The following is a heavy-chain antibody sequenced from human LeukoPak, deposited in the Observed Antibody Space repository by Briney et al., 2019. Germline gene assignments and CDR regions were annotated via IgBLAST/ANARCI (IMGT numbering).Heavy chain of an antibody. Sequence: SQTLSLTCAVSGGSISSGGYSWSWIRQPPGKGLEWIGYIYQIGNTYYNPSLKSRVTISVDRSKNQFSLNLSSVTAADTAVYYCGRGGIAAAASGIDYWGQGTLVAVSS. CDR1: GGSISSGGYS. CDR2: IYQIGNT. V-gene: IGHV4-30-2*01. CDR3: GRGGIAAAASGIDY. J-gene: IGHJ4*02. D-gene: IGHD6-13*01.